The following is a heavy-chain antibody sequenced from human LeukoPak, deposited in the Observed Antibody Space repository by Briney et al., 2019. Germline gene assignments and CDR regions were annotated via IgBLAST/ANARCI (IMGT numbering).Heavy chain of an antibody. CDR1: GGSFSGYY. CDR2: INHSGST. Sequence: SETLSLTWAVYGGSFSGYYWSWIRQPPGKGLEWIGEINHSGSTNYNPSLKSRVTISVDTSKNQFSLKLSSVTAADTAVYYCARGSYDILLRYVSYYMDVWGKGTTVTVSS. V-gene: IGHV4-34*01. CDR3: ARGSYDILLRYVSYYMDV. D-gene: IGHD3-9*01. J-gene: IGHJ6*03.